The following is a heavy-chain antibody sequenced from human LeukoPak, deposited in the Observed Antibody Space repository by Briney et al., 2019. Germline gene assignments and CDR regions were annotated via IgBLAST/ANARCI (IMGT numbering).Heavy chain of an antibody. J-gene: IGHJ4*02. CDR3: ARARYGSGSYYFDY. CDR2: IYSGGST. Sequence: PGGSLRLSCAASGFTVSSNYMSWVRQAPGKGLEWVSVIYSGGSTYYADSVKGRFTISRDNSKNTLYLQMNSLRAEDTAVYYCARARYGSGSYYFDYRGQGTLVTVSS. CDR1: GFTVSSNY. D-gene: IGHD3-10*01. V-gene: IGHV3-66*01.